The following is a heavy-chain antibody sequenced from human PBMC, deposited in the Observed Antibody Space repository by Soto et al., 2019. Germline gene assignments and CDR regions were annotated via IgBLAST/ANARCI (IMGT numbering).Heavy chain of an antibody. D-gene: IGHD3-10*01. Sequence: SETLSLTCAVSGGSISSGGSSWSWIRQLPGRGLEWIGYIYHSGSTYYNPSLKSRVTISVDRSKNQFSLKLSSVTAADTAVYYCARHELWFGELMYYFDYWGQGTLVTVSS. V-gene: IGHV4-30-2*01. CDR2: IYHSGST. J-gene: IGHJ4*02. CDR1: GGSISSGGSS. CDR3: ARHELWFGELMYYFDY.